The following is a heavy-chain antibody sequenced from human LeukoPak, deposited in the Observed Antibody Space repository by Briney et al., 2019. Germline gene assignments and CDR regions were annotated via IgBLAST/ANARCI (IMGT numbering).Heavy chain of an antibody. D-gene: IGHD4-17*01. J-gene: IGHJ3*01. Sequence: GGSLRLSCAASGFTFSSYSMNWVRQAPGKGLEWVSSISSSSSYIYYADSVKGRFTISRDNARNSLYLQMNSLRAEDTAVYYCAKEAGQDFGALDAFDVWGQGTMVTVSS. CDR1: GFTFSSYS. V-gene: IGHV3-21*01. CDR3: AKEAGQDFGALDAFDV. CDR2: ISSSSSYI.